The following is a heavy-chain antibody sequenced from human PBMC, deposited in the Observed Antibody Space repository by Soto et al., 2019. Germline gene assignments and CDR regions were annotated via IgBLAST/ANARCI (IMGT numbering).Heavy chain of an antibody. D-gene: IGHD1-26*01. V-gene: IGHV3-72*01. CDR2: SGNRANSDTT. Sequence: GGSLRLSCAASGSTFSDHYMDWVRQAPGKGLEWVGRSGNRANSDTTEYGSSVKGRFTISRDDSKNSMYLQMNSLKTEDTAVYYCTRGYSGIDIYAFDLWGQGTLVTVSS. CDR3: TRGYSGIDIYAFDL. J-gene: IGHJ3*01. CDR1: GSTFSDHY.